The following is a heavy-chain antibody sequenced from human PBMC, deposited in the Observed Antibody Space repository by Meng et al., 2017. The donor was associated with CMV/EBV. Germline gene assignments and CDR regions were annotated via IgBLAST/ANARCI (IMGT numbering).Heavy chain of an antibody. CDR3: ARDCSSTSCYYLGGMDV. J-gene: IGHJ6*02. D-gene: IGHD2-2*01. CDR1: GFTFSSYA. V-gene: IGHV3-30*04. Sequence: LTCAASGFTFSSYAMHWVRQAPGKGLEWVAVISYDGSNKYYADSVKGRFTISRDNSKNTLYLQMNSLRAEDTAVYYCARDCSSTSCYYLGGMDVWGQGTTVTVSS. CDR2: ISYDGSNK.